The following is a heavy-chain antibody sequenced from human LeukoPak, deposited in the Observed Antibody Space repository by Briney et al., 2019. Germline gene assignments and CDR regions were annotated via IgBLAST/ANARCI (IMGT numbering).Heavy chain of an antibody. CDR1: GFTFSSYG. Sequence: GALRLSCAASGFTFSSYGMHWVRQAPGKGLEWVAVISYDGSNKYYADSVKGRFTISRDNSKNTLYLQMNSLRAEDTAVYYCAKDSGSYSRGFDYWGQGTLVTVSS. CDR2: ISYDGSNK. CDR3: AKDSGSYSRGFDY. V-gene: IGHV3-30*18. J-gene: IGHJ4*02. D-gene: IGHD1-26*01.